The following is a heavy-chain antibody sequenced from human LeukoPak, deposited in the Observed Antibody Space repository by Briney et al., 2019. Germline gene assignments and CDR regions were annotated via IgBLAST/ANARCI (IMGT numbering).Heavy chain of an antibody. V-gene: IGHV3-48*01. D-gene: IGHD3/OR15-3a*01. J-gene: IGHJ5*02. CDR3: ARDRKGLGNWFDP. Sequence: GGSLRLSCAASGFTFSSYSMNWVRQAPGKGLEWVSYISSSSSTIYYADSVKGRFTISRDNAKNSLYLQMNSLRAEDTAVYYCARDRKGLGNWFDPWGQGTLVTVSS. CDR2: ISSSSSTI. CDR1: GFTFSSYS.